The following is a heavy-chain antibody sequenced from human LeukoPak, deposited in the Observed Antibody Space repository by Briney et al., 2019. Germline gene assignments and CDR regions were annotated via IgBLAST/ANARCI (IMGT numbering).Heavy chain of an antibody. CDR3: ARDTTSDTAMSNYFDY. J-gene: IGHJ4*02. CDR1: GGSISSYY. CDR2: IYYSGST. D-gene: IGHD5-18*01. V-gene: IGHV4-59*01. Sequence: PSETLSLTCTVSGGSISSYYWSWIRQPPGKGLEWIGYIYYSGSTNYNPSLKSRVTISVDTSKNLFSLKLSSVTAADTAVYYCARDTTSDTAMSNYFDYWGQGTLVTVSS.